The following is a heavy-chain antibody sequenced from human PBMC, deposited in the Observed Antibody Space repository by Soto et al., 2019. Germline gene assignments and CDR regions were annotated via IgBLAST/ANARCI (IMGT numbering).Heavy chain of an antibody. CDR3: ARDYPKAYDFWSGYGFDLYYYYGMDV. Sequence: ASVKVSCKASGYTFTGYYMHWVRQAPGQGLEWMGWINPNSGGTNYAQKFQGWVTMTRDTSISTAYMELSRLRSDDTAVYYCARDYPKAYDFWSGYGFDLYYYYGMDVWGQGTTVTVSS. CDR2: INPNSGGT. V-gene: IGHV1-2*04. CDR1: GYTFTGYY. J-gene: IGHJ6*02. D-gene: IGHD3-3*01.